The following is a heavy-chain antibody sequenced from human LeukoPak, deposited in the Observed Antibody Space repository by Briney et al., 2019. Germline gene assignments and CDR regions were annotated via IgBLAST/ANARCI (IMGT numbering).Heavy chain of an antibody. D-gene: IGHD6-19*01. J-gene: IGHJ4*02. Sequence: GGSLRLSCAASGFTFNTYKMNLVRQAPGKGLEWISHISAASDIIHYADSVKGRFTISRDNIKNSLYLQMDSLRADDTAIYYCARIPFQWLEKVYYFDHWGRGTLVAVSS. CDR3: ARIPFQWLEKVYYFDH. V-gene: IGHV3-48*03. CDR2: ISAASDII. CDR1: GFTFNTYK.